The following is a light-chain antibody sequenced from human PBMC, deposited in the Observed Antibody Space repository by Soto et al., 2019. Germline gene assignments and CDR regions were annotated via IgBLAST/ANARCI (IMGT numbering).Light chain of an antibody. CDR2: GNS. CDR1: SSNIGAGYD. J-gene: IGLJ2*01. V-gene: IGLV1-40*01. CDR3: QSYDSSLSGSEV. Sequence: QSVLTQPPSVSGAPGQRVTLSCTGSSSNIGAGYDVHWYQQLPGTAPKLLIYGNSNRPSGVPDRFSGSKSGTSASLSITGLKAEDEADYYCQSYDSSLSGSEVFGGGTQLTVL.